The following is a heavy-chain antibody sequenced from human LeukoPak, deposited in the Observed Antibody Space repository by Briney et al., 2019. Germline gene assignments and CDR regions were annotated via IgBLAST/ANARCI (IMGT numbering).Heavy chain of an antibody. CDR2: IYYSGST. CDR3: ASEVSAAGGSWFDP. D-gene: IGHD6-13*01. V-gene: IGHV4-39*01. CDR1: GFSLTTSGVG. J-gene: IGHJ5*02. Sequence: ESGPTLVKPTQTLTLTCTFSGFSLTTSGVGVGWIRQPPGKGLEWIGSIYYSGSTYYNPSLKSRVTISVDTSKNQFSLKLSSVTAADTAVYYCASEVSAAGGSWFDPWGQGTLVTVSS.